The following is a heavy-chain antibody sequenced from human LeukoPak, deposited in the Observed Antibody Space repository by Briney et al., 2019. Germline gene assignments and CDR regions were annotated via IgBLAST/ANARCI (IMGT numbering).Heavy chain of an antibody. CDR3: ARDRVVIGEDWYFDL. J-gene: IGHJ2*01. Sequence: PSQTLSLTCTVSGGSISSGGYSWSWIRQHPGKGLEWIGYIYYSGSTYYNPSLKSRVTISVDTSKNQFSLKLSSVTAADTAVYYCARDRVVIGEDWYFDLWGRGTLVTVSS. CDR2: IYYSGST. V-gene: IGHV4-31*03. CDR1: GGSISSGGYS. D-gene: IGHD3-3*01.